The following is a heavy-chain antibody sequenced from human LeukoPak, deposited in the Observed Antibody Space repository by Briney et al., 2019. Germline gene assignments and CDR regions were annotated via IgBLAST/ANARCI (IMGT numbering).Heavy chain of an antibody. CDR1: GGSFSGYY. CDR2: INHSGST. D-gene: IGHD3-22*01. V-gene: IGHV4-34*01. CDR3: ARTYDSSGYYYVGAFDI. Sequence: SETLSLTCAVYGGSFSGYYWSWIRQPPGKGLEWIGEINHSGSTNYNPSLKSRVTISVDRSKNQFSLKLSSVTAADTAVYYCARTYDSSGYYYVGAFDIWGQGTMVTVSS. J-gene: IGHJ3*02.